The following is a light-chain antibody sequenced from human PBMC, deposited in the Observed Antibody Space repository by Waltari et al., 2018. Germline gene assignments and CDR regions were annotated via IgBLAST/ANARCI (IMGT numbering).Light chain of an antibody. CDR2: KAS. CDR1: QSISDW. CDR3: QHYNSYSSWT. Sequence: DIQMTQSPSTLSASVGDRVTITCRASQSISDWLAWYQQKPGKAPKLLIYKASTLETGVPSRFSGSGSGTEFTLTITSLQPDDFATYSCQHYNSYSSWTFGQGTKVEIK. J-gene: IGKJ1*01. V-gene: IGKV1-5*03.